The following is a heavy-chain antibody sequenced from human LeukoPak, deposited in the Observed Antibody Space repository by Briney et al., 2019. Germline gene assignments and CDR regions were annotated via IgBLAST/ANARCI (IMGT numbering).Heavy chain of an antibody. CDR2: IKTDGSST. D-gene: IGHD5-18*01. CDR3: ARGGYAVFDI. Sequence: PGGSLRLSCAASGFSFSNSWMHWVRQAPGKGLVWVSRIKTDGSSTNYADSVRGRFTISRDNAKNTLYLQMNSLRAEDTAVYYCARGGYAVFDIWGQGTTVIVSS. J-gene: IGHJ3*02. V-gene: IGHV3-74*01. CDR1: GFSFSNSW.